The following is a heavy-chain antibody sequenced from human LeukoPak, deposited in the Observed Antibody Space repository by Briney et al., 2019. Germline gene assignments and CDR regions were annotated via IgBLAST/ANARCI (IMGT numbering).Heavy chain of an antibody. CDR2: IYHSGST. CDR3: ARHAGGSGSYFDPYYYYGMDV. D-gene: IGHD3-10*01. J-gene: IGHJ6*02. Sequence: SETLSLTCTVSGGSISTYYWNWIRQPPGKGLEWIGYIYHSGSTNYNPSLQSRVTISVDTSKNQFSLNLNSVTAADTAVYYCARHAGGSGSYFDPYYYYGMDVWGQGTTVTVSS. CDR1: GGSISTYY. V-gene: IGHV4-59*01.